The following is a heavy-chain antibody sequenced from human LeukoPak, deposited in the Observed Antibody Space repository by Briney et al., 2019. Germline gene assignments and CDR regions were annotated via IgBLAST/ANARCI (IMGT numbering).Heavy chain of an antibody. CDR2: IKQDESEK. CDR1: GFSFNNYA. D-gene: IGHD1-26*01. V-gene: IGHV3-7*01. CDR3: ARDVAGSLDY. J-gene: IGHJ4*02. Sequence: GGSLRLSCVASGFSFNNYATNWVRQAPGKGLEWVANIKQDESEKNYVDSVKGRFTISRDNAKNSLFLQMNSLRVEDTAVYYCARDVAGSLDYWGQGTLVTVSS.